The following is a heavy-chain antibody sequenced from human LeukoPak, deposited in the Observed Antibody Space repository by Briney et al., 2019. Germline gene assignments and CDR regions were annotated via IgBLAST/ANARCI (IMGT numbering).Heavy chain of an antibody. V-gene: IGHV4-4*07. CDR2: IYTSGST. CDR1: GGSISSYY. Sequence: SETLSLTCTVSGGSISSYYWSWIRQPAGKGLEWIGGIYTSGSTNYNPSLKSRVTMSVDTSKNQFYLKLSSVTAADTAVYYCAREMEAIQLWSPCYYMDVWGKGTTVTVSS. J-gene: IGHJ6*03. D-gene: IGHD5-18*01. CDR3: AREMEAIQLWSPCYYMDV.